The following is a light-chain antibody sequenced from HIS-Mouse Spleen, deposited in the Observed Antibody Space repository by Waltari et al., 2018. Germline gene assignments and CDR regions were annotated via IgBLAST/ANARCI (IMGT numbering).Light chain of an antibody. CDR3: CSYAGSYTWV. Sequence: QSSLTQPRSVSGSPGQSVTISCTGTSSDVGGYNYVSWYQQHPGKAPKLLIYDVSKRPSGFPDRFSGSKSGNTASLTISGIQAEDEADYYCCSYAGSYTWVFGGGTKLTVL. CDR2: DVS. V-gene: IGLV2-11*01. CDR1: SSDVGGYNY. J-gene: IGLJ3*02.